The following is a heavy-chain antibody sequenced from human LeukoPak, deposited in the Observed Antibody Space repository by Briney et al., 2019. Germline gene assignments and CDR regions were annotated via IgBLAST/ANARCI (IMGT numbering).Heavy chain of an antibody. V-gene: IGHV3-23*01. Sequence: PGGSLRLSCAASGFTFNNYAISWVRQAPGKGLEWVSIMTYSGDATYYADSVKGRFTISRDNAKNTLYLQMNSLRAEDTAVYYCAREPLARAVAPWGQGTLVTVSS. CDR2: MTYSGDAT. D-gene: IGHD6-19*01. J-gene: IGHJ5*02. CDR3: AREPLARAVAP. CDR1: GFTFNNYA.